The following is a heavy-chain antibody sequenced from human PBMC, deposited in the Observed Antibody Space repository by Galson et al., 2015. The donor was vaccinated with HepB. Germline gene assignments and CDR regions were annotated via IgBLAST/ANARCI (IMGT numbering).Heavy chain of an antibody. CDR1: EFTLSTYT. D-gene: IGHD3-3*01. J-gene: IGHJ4*02. V-gene: IGHV3-23*01. CDR3: AKRVVQRNVGYYFDY. CDR2: ITSSGGAT. Sequence: SLRLSCAASEFTLSTYTMSWVRQAPGKGLEWVSTITSSGGATYYADSVKGRFTISRDNSKNTLYLQMNSLRAEDTAVYYCAKRVVQRNVGYYFDYWGQGTLVTVSS.